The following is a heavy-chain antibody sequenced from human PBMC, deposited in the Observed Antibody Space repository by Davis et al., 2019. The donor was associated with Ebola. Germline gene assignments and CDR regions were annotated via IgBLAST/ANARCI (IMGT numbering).Heavy chain of an antibody. Sequence: GESLKISCTASGFTFSSYAMSWVRQAPGKGLEWVSAISGSGGSTYYADSVKGRFTISRDNSKNTLYLQMNSLRAEDTAVYYCAKLFRKSGGSWAKGYWGQGTLVTVSS. CDR1: GFTFSSYA. J-gene: IGHJ4*02. D-gene: IGHD2-15*01. CDR3: AKLFRKSGGSWAKGY. CDR2: ISGSGGST. V-gene: IGHV3-23*01.